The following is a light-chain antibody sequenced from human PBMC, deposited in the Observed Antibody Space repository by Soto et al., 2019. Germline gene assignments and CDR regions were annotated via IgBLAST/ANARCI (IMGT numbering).Light chain of an antibody. CDR3: QQRSNWPPIT. V-gene: IGKV3-11*01. CDR1: QSVSSY. Sequence: EIVLTQSPANLSLSPGDRATLSCRASQSVSSYLAWYQQKPGQAPRLLIYDASNRATGIPARFSGSGSGTDFTLTISGLEPEDFAVYYCQQRSNWPPITFGQGTRLEIK. J-gene: IGKJ5*01. CDR2: DAS.